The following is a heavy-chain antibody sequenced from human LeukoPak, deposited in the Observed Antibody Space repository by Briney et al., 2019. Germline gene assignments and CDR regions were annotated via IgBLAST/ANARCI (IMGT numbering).Heavy chain of an antibody. CDR1: GFTFSNNW. Sequence: GGTLRLSCAVSGFTFSNNWMTWFRQPPGKGLEGVANIKPDGTETSYVDSVKGRFTISRDNAKSSLYLQMNSVRAEDTAVYYCARHDNWNFAYWGQGTLDTVSS. CDR3: ARHDNWNFAY. V-gene: IGHV3-7*01. CDR2: IKPDGTET. J-gene: IGHJ4*02. D-gene: IGHD1-20*01.